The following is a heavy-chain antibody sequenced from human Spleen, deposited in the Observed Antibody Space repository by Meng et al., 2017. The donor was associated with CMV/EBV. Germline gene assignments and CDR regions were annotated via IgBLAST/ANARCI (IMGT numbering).Heavy chain of an antibody. CDR3: ARGDGVVAANDAFDI. Sequence: GGSLRLSCAASGFTFSSYAMHWVRQAPGKGLEWVAVISYDGSNKYYADSVKGRFTISRDNSKNTLYLQMNSLRAEDTAVYYCARGDGVVAANDAFDIWGQGTMVTVSS. V-gene: IGHV3-30*04. J-gene: IGHJ3*02. CDR1: GFTFSSYA. D-gene: IGHD2-15*01. CDR2: ISYDGSNK.